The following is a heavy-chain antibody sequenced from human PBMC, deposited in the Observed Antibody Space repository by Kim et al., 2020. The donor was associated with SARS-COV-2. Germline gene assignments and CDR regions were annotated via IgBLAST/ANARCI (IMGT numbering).Heavy chain of an antibody. V-gene: IGHV4-34*01. J-gene: IGHJ5*02. CDR2: INHSGST. D-gene: IGHD2-15*01. CDR1: GGSFSGYY. Sequence: SETLSLTCAVYGGSFSGYYWSWIRQPPGKGLEWIGEINHSGSTNYNPSLKSRVTISVDTSKNQFSLKLSSVTAADTAVYYCARGGTSEDCSGGSCPNWFDPWGQGTLVTVSS. CDR3: ARGGTSEDCSGGSCPNWFDP.